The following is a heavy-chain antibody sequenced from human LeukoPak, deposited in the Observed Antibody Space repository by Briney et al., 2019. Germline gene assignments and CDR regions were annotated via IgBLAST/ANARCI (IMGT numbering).Heavy chain of an antibody. Sequence: SETLSLTCTVPGGSISSSSYYWGWIRQPPGKGLEWIGSIYYSGNTYYNPSLKSRVTMSIDTSKNEFSLKLISVTAADTAVYYCGRGQGFDVFDIWGQGTMVTVSS. CDR1: GGSISSSSYY. CDR2: IYYSGNT. J-gene: IGHJ3*02. D-gene: IGHD3-10*01. CDR3: GRGQGFDVFDI. V-gene: IGHV4-39*07.